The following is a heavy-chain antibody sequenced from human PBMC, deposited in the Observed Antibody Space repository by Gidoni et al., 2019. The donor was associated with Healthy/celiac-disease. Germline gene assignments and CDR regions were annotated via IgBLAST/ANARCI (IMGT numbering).Heavy chain of an antibody. CDR1: GGSISSSRYY. V-gene: IGHV4-39*01. D-gene: IGHD3-22*01. CDR3: ARLRYYYDSSEGWFDP. CDR2: IYYSGST. Sequence: QLQLQESGPGLVKPSETLSLTCTVSGGSISSSRYYWGWIRQPPGKGLEWIGSIYYSGSTYYNPSLKSRVTISVDTSKNQFSLKLSSVTAADTAVYYCARLRYYYDSSEGWFDPWGQGTLVTVSS. J-gene: IGHJ5*02.